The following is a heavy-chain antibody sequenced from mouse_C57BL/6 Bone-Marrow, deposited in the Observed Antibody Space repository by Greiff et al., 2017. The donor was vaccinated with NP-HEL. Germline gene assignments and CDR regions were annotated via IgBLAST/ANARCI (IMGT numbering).Heavy chain of an antibody. J-gene: IGHJ3*01. CDR1: GYTFTSYW. CDR2: IDPSDSGT. CDR3: ASGGVAY. Sequence: QVQLQQPGAELVRPGSSVKLSCKASGYTFTSYWMHWVKQRPIQGLEWIGNIDPSDSGTHYNQNFKDKATLTVDKSSSTAYLQLSSLTSEDSAVYYGASGGVAYGGPGTLATVSA. V-gene: IGHV1-52*01.